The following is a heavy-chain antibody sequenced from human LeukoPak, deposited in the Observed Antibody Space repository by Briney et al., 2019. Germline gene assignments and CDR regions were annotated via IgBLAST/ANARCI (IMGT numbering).Heavy chain of an antibody. Sequence: GGSLRLSCAASGFTFSSYWMHWVRQAPGKGLVWVSRVNSDGTGTTYADSVEGRFTISRDNAKNTEYLQMHSLRAEDTAIYYCIRTLIVATSIHMDVWGKGPTITVSS. CDR2: VNSDGTGT. J-gene: IGHJ6*03. CDR3: IRTLIVATSIHMDV. CDR1: GFTFSSYW. D-gene: IGHD5-12*01. V-gene: IGHV3-74*01.